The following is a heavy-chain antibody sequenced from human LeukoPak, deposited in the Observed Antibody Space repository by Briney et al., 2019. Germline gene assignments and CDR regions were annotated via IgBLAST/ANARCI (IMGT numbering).Heavy chain of an antibody. Sequence: GGSLRLSCAGSGFPFSTYSMNWVRQAPGKGLEWVSSIGSSSSHIYYAGSVRGRFTISRDNAKNSLFLQMNGLRAEDTAVYYCARRGGSSSRRSPIDYWGQGTLVTVSS. J-gene: IGHJ4*02. D-gene: IGHD6-6*01. CDR2: IGSSSSHI. V-gene: IGHV3-21*01. CDR1: GFPFSTYS. CDR3: ARRGGSSSRRSPIDY.